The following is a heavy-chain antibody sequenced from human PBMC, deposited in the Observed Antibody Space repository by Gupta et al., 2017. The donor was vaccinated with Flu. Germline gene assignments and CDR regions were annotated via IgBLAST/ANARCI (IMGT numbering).Heavy chain of an antibody. CDR1: GFTFSDHS. V-gene: IGHV3-72*01. CDR3: ARAFTIATDQFDY. J-gene: IGHJ4*02. Sequence: EVQLVESGGGLVQHGRSLRLSCAASGFTFSDHSMDWVRQAPGQGPGGVGRIRIQAKNYTTEYAASVQGRFTISRDDSRNSLHLQMNSLKTEDTAVYYCARAFTIATDQFDYWGQGTLVTVSS. D-gene: IGHD3-3*01. CDR2: IRIQAKNYTT.